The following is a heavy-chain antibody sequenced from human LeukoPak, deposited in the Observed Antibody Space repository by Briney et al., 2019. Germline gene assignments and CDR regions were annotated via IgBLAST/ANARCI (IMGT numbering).Heavy chain of an antibody. J-gene: IGHJ1*01. CDR2: IYTSGST. CDR1: GGSISSYY. V-gene: IGHV4-4*07. CDR3: ARVKGSRDIAAAGAEYFQH. Sequence: SETLSLTCTVSGGSISSYYWSWIRQPAGKGLEWIGRIYTSGSTNYNPSLKSRVTMSVDTSKNQFSLKLSSVTAADTAVYYCARVKGSRDIAAAGAEYFQHWGQGTLVTVSS. D-gene: IGHD6-13*01.